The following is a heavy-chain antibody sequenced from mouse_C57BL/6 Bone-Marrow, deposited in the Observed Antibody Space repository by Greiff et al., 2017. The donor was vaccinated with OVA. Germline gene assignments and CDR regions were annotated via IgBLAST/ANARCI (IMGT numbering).Heavy chain of an antibody. CDR1: GYTFTSYG. D-gene: IGHD1-1*01. V-gene: IGHV1-81*01. CDR2: IYPRSGNT. CDR3: ARSHYYGSSHFAD. Sequence: QVQLQQSGAELARPGASVKLSCKASGYTFTSYGISWVKQRTGQGLEWIGEIYPRSGNTYYNEKFKGKATLTADKSSSTAYMELRSLTTEDSAVYFCARSHYYGSSHFADWGQGTLVTVSA. J-gene: IGHJ3*01.